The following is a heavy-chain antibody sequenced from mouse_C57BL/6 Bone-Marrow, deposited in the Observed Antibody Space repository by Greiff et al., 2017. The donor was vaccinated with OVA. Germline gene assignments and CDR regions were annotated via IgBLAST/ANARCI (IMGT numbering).Heavy chain of an antibody. V-gene: IGHV14-2*01. J-gene: IGHJ3*01. CDR3: ARLEWAWFAY. CDR2: IDPEDGET. CDR1: GFNIKDYY. Sequence: VQLQQSGAELVKPGASVKLSCTASGFNIKDYYMHWVKQRTEQGLEWIGRIDPEDGETKYAPKFPGKATITADTSSNTSYLQLSSLTAEDTAVYYCARLEWAWFAYWGQGTLGTVSA.